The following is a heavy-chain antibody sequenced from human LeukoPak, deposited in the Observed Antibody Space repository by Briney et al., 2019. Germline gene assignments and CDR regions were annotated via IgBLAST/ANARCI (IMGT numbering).Heavy chain of an antibody. V-gene: IGHV4-31*11. J-gene: IGHJ4*02. D-gene: IGHD3-22*01. CDR1: GGSFSGYY. CDR3: ARTLGSGYHLYYFDY. Sequence: SETLSLTCAVYGGSFSGYYWSWIRQHPGKGLEWIGYIYYSGSTYYNPSLKSRVTISVDTSKNQFSLKLSSVTAADTAVYYCARTLGSGYHLYYFDYWGQGTLVTVSS. CDR2: IYYSGST.